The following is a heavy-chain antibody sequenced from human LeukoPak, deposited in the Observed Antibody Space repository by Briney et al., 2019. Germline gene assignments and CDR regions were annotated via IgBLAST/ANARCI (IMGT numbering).Heavy chain of an antibody. CDR2: IYYSGST. J-gene: IGHJ4*02. V-gene: IGHV4-39*01. D-gene: IGHD3-22*01. CDR1: GGSISSSSYY. Sequence: PSETLSLTCTVSGGSISSSSYYWGWIRQPPGKGLEWIGSIYYSGSTYYNPSLKSRVTISVDTSKNQFSPKLSSVTAADTAVYYCATPLDYDSSGYYKNWGQGTLVTVSS. CDR3: ATPLDYDSSGYYKN.